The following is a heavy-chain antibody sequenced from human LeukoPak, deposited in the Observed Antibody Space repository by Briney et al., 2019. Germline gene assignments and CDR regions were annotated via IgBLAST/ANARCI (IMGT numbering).Heavy chain of an antibody. D-gene: IGHD3-10*01. V-gene: IGHV3-74*01. CDR2: INSDGSST. J-gene: IGHJ4*02. CDR1: GCTSTSYW. CDR3: ARGGYYGAGNSVDY. Sequence: GGSLRLSCVASGCTSTSYWMHWARQAPGKGLVWVSRINSDGSSTTYADSVKGRFTISRDNAKNTLYLQMNSLRAEDTAVYYCARGGYYGAGNSVDYWGRGTLVTVSS.